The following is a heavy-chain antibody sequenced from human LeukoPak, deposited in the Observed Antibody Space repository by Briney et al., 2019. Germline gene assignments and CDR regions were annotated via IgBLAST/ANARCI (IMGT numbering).Heavy chain of an antibody. CDR1: GGSFSGYY. CDR2: INHSGST. J-gene: IGHJ4*02. V-gene: IGHV4-34*01. CDR3: ARGTMTTVTYYYDY. D-gene: IGHD4-17*01. Sequence: SETLSLTCAVYGGSFSGYYWSWIRQPPGKGLEWIGEINHSGSTNYNPSLKSRVTISVDTSKNQFSLKLSSVTAADTAVYYCARGTMTTVTYYYDYWGQGTLVTVSS.